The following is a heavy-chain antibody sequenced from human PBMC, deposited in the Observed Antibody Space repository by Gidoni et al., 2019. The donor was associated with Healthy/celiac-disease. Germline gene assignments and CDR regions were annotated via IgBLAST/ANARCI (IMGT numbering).Heavy chain of an antibody. Sequence: QVQLQQWGAGLLKPSETLSLTCAVYGGSFSVYYWSWIRQPPGKGLEWIGEINHSGSTNYNPCLKSRVTRSVDTSKNQFSLKLSSVTAAETAVYYCARGVRYSGYDRGAGYYFDYWGQGTLVTVSS. CDR2: INHSGST. J-gene: IGHJ4*02. CDR3: ARGVRYSGYDRGAGYYFDY. V-gene: IGHV4-34*01. CDR1: GGSFSVYY. D-gene: IGHD5-12*01.